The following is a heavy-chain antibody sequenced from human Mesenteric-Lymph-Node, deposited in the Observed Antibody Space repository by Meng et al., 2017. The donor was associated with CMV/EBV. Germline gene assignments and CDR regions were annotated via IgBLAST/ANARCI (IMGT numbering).Heavy chain of an antibody. V-gene: IGHV3-23*01. CDR2: ISESGETT. Sequence: GESLKISCAASGFTFRNAVMNWVRQSPGRGLEWVAEISESGETTNYADSVKGRFIISRGNFESTLYLQMNSLRVDDTAAYYCVRLSDDWGRGTLVTVSS. J-gene: IGHJ4*02. CDR3: VRLSDD. D-gene: IGHD2/OR15-2a*01. CDR1: GFTFRNAV.